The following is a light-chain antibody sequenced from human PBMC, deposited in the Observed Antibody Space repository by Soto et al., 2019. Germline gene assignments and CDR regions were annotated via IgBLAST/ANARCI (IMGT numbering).Light chain of an antibody. V-gene: IGLV2-14*03. CDR1: SSDIGAYNF. CDR3: TSWTTSTTMI. CDR2: DVN. J-gene: IGLJ2*01. Sequence: QSVLTQPASVSGSPGQSITISCTGTSSDIGAYNFVSWYQQHPGKAPKLMLYDVNIRPSGVSNRFSGSKSGNTASLTISGLQAEDEADYYCTSWTTSTTMIFGGGTKLRP.